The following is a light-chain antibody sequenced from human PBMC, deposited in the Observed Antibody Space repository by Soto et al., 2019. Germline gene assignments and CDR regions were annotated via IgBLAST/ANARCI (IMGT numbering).Light chain of an antibody. CDR1: KNDIGVYYF. Sequence: QSVLTQPPSASGSPGQSVTISCTGTKNDIGVYYFVSWYQHHPGKAPRLIIYEVVQRPSGVPDRFSGSKSGNTASLTVPGLQAADEADYFCKSYAGSNTYVFGSGTKVPVX. CDR3: KSYAGSNTYV. CDR2: EVV. V-gene: IGLV2-8*01. J-gene: IGLJ1*01.